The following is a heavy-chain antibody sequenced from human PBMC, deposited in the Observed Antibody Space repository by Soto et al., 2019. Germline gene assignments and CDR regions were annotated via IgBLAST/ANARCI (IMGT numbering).Heavy chain of an antibody. V-gene: IGHV1-2*02. J-gene: IGHJ6*02. CDR1: GYIFNDYY. Sequence: ASVKVSCKASGYIFNDYYIHWVRQAPGQGLEWMGWINPYNGGANFAQEFQGRVTMTRDTSLSIVYMEVTRMKYDDTAVYYCARDNYNYSGMDVWGQGTTVTVSS. CDR3: ARDNYNYSGMDV. CDR2: INPYNGGA.